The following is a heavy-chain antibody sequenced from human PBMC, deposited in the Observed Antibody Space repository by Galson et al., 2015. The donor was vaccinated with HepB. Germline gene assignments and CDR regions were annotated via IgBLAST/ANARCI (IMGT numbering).Heavy chain of an antibody. CDR3: AKRAVTTVAYYFDY. V-gene: IGHV3-23*01. J-gene: IGHJ4*02. CDR2: ITASGGTT. Sequence: SLRLSCAASGFTFSDYAMAWVRQAPGKGLEFVSAITASGGTTHYADSVKGRFIILRDNSKNTLYLHLSSLRAEDTALYYCAKRAVTTVAYYFDYWGQGTLVTVSS. CDR1: GFTFSDYA. D-gene: IGHD4-23*01.